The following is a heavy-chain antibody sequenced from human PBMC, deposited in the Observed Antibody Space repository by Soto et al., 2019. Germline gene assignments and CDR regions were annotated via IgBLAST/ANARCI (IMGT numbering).Heavy chain of an antibody. J-gene: IGHJ4*02. CDR2: INRDSNT. CDR1: GFTFSNHV. V-gene: IGHV3-48*01. D-gene: IGHD4-17*01. CDR3: VNGDYY. Sequence: GSLRLSCAASGFTFSNHVMNWVRQAPGRGLEWVSSINRDSNTFYADSVKGRFTISRDNAKDSLYLQMNSLRADDTAVYYCVNGDYYVGQGTLVTVSS.